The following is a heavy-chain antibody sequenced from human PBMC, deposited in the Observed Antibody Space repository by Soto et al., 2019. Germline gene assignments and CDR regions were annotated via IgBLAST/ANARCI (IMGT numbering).Heavy chain of an antibody. D-gene: IGHD3-3*01. V-gene: IGHV3-7*01. J-gene: IGHJ1*01. CDR3: ARDVEKRNFYEFWSGSRH. CDR1: GFTFSTYL. Sequence: GGSLRLSCAASGFTFSTYLMTWVRQAPGKGLEWVANINQDGIDTYSVDSVKGRFTISRDNAKNSLYLQMNSLRAEDTAVYYCARDVEKRNFYEFWSGSRHWGPGSMLTVSS. CDR2: INQDGIDT.